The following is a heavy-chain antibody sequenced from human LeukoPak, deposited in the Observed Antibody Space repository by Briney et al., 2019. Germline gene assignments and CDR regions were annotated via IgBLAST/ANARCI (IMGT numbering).Heavy chain of an antibody. D-gene: IGHD3-9*01. CDR3: AKGASIHVTGPDF. CDR1: GFTLSSFR. Sequence: GGSLRLSCAASGFTLSSFRMSWVRQAPGKGLEWVSRIIDSGGTNYADSVKGRFTISRDNSKNTLHLQMNSLRVEDTAVYYCAKGASIHVTGPDFWGPGTLVTVSS. CDR2: IIDSGGT. J-gene: IGHJ4*02. V-gene: IGHV3-23*01.